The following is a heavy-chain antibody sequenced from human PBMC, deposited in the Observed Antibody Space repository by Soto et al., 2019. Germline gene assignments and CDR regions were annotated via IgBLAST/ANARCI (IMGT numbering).Heavy chain of an antibody. V-gene: IGHV1-18*01. CDR1: GYTFTSYG. D-gene: IGHD4-17*01. CDR3: AREGVENYGDYRNFDY. J-gene: IGHJ4*02. CDR2: ISAYNGNT. Sequence: ASVKVSCKASGYTFTSYGISWVRQAPGQGLEWMGWISAYNGNTNYAQKLQGRVTMTTDTSTSTAYMELRSLRSDDTAVYYCAREGVENYGDYRNFDYWGQGTLVTVSS.